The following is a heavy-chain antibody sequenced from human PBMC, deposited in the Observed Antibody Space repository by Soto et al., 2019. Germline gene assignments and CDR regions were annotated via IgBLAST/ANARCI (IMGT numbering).Heavy chain of an antibody. D-gene: IGHD6-6*01. CDR2: ISSSSSYI. J-gene: IGHJ6*02. V-gene: IGHV3-21*01. Sequence: GGSLRLSCAASGFTFSSYSMNWVRQAPGKGLEWVSSISSSSSYIYYADSVKGRFTISRDNAKNSLYLQMNSLRAEDTAVYYCARDSSIAARGYYYGMDVWGQGTTVTV. CDR1: GFTFSSYS. CDR3: ARDSSIAARGYYYGMDV.